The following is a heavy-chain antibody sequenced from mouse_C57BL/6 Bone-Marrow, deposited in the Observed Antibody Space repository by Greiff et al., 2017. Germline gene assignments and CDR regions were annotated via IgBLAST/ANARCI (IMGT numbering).Heavy chain of an antibody. CDR2: IYPRSGNT. Sequence: VQLVESGAELARPGASVKLSCKASGSTFTSYGISWVKQRTGQGLEWIGEIYPRSGNTYYNEKFKGKATLPADKSSSTAYMELRSLTSEDSAVYFCARVGYYWFAYWGQGTLVTVSA. CDR3: ARVGYYWFAY. V-gene: IGHV1-81*01. D-gene: IGHD2-3*01. J-gene: IGHJ3*01. CDR1: GSTFTSYG.